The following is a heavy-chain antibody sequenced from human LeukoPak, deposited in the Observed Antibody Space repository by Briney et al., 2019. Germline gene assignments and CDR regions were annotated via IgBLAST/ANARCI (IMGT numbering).Heavy chain of an antibody. V-gene: IGHV4-61*01. D-gene: IGHD6-19*01. Sequence: SETLSLTCTVSGGSVSSGSYYWSWIRQPPGKGLEWIGYIYYSGSTNYNPSLKSQVTISVDTSKNQFSLKLSSVTAADTAVYYCASSPYSSGWNNQWGQGTLVTVSS. CDR2: IYYSGST. CDR3: ASSPYSSGWNNQ. CDR1: GGSVSSGSYY. J-gene: IGHJ4*02.